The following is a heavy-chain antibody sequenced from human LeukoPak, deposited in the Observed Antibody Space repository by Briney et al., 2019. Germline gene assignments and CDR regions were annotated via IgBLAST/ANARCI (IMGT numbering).Heavy chain of an antibody. J-gene: IGHJ4*02. Sequence: GGSLRLSCAASGFTFSNAWMSWVRQAPGKGLEWVSAISGSGGSTYYADSVKGRFTISRDNSKNTLYLQMNSLRAEDTAVYYCARRGPMVRGVISDDYWGQGTLVTVSS. V-gene: IGHV3-23*01. D-gene: IGHD3-10*01. CDR3: ARRGPMVRGVISDDY. CDR2: ISGSGGST. CDR1: GFTFSNAW.